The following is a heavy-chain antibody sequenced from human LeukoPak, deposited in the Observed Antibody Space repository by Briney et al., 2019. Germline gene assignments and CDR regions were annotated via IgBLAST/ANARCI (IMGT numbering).Heavy chain of an antibody. Sequence: AGSLRLSCVASGFAISYAWLSWFRQAPGKGLQWVGRIKSKTDDGTTDYAAPVKGRFTISRDDSQNTLYLQMNNLKIEDTAVYYCTTDLSSVAGTFDYWGQGTQVTVSS. D-gene: IGHD6-19*01. CDR1: GFAISYAW. CDR2: IKSKTDDGTT. J-gene: IGHJ4*02. V-gene: IGHV3-15*01. CDR3: TTDLSSVAGTFDY.